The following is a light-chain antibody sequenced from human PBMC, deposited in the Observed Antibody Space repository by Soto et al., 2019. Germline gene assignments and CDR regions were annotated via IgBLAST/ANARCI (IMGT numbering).Light chain of an antibody. Sequence: QSVLTQPASVSGSPRQSITIFCTGTSSDVGGYNYVSWYQQRPGKPPKLMIYDVTNRPSGVSNRFSGSKSGSTASLTIYGLQAEDEGDYYCSSYTNRNTVVFGGGTKLTVL. CDR3: SSYTNRNTVV. CDR2: DVT. J-gene: IGLJ3*02. V-gene: IGLV2-14*03. CDR1: SSDVGGYNY.